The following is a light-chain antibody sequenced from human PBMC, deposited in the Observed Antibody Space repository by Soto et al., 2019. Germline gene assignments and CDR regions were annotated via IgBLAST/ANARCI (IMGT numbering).Light chain of an antibody. CDR2: GAS. Sequence: EIVMTQSPATLSVSPGERATLSCRASQSVGSNLAWYQQKPDQAPRLLIYGASTRATGIPARFSGSGSGTEFTLTISSLQSEDFAIYFCQQYNNWPPDRTFGQGTKAEI. V-gene: IGKV3-15*01. J-gene: IGKJ1*01. CDR1: QSVGSN. CDR3: QQYNNWPPDRT.